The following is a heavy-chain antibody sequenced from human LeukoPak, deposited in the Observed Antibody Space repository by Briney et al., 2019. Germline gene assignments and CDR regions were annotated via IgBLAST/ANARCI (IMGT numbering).Heavy chain of an antibody. Sequence: SETLSLTCAAYGGSFSGYYWSWIRQPPGKGLEWIGEINHSGSTNYNPSLKSRVTISVDTSKNQFSLKLSSVTAADTAVYYCARRGTIFGVARWGQGTLVTVSS. CDR3: ARRGTIFGVAR. V-gene: IGHV4-34*01. CDR2: INHSGST. CDR1: GGSFSGYY. J-gene: IGHJ4*02. D-gene: IGHD3-3*01.